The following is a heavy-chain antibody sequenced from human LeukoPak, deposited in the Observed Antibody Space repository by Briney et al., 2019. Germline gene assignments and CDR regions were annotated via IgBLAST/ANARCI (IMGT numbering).Heavy chain of an antibody. CDR2: ISAYNGST. Sequence: GASVKVSCKASGYTFTSYGISWVRQAPGQGLEWMEWISAYNGSTNYAQKLQGRVTMTTDTSTSTAYMELRSLRSDDTAVYYCARDADLFGVVPAAMFYWGQGTLVTVSS. V-gene: IGHV1-18*01. CDR3: ARDADLFGVVPAAMFY. CDR1: GYTFTSYG. J-gene: IGHJ4*02. D-gene: IGHD2-2*01.